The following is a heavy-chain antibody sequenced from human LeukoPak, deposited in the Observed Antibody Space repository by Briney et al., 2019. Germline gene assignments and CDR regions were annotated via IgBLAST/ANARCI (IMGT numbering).Heavy chain of an antibody. CDR2: IYTSGGA. CDR3: ARCNYYYGMDV. J-gene: IGHJ6*02. CDR1: GGSISSGNYF. Sequence: PSETLSLTCTVSGGSISSGNYFWSWIRQPAGKGLEWIGRIYTSGGANYDPSLQSRITISVDTSKNQFSLKLSSVTAGDAAVYYCARCNYYYGMDVWGQGTRVTVSS. V-gene: IGHV4-61*02.